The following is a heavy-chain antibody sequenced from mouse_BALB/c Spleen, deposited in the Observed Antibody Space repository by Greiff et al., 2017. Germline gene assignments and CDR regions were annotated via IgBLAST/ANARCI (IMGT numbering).Heavy chain of an antibody. V-gene: IGHV1-5*01. J-gene: IGHJ4*01. D-gene: IGHD4-1*01. CDR3: TRGLLGRGAMDY. CDR2: IYPGNSDT. Sequence: EVHLVESGTVLARPGASVKMSCKASGYTFTSYWMHWVKQRPGQGLEWIGAIYPGNSDTSYNQKFKGKAKLTAVTSTSTAYMELSSLTNEDSAVYYCTRGLLGRGAMDYWGQGTSVTVSS. CDR1: GYTFTSYW.